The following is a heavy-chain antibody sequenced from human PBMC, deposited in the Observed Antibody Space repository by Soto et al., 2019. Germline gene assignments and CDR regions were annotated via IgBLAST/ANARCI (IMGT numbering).Heavy chain of an antibody. CDR1: GGSISSSSDY. CDR3: ARASYDFWSGYYESGMDV. V-gene: IGHV4-39*07. J-gene: IGHJ6*02. CDR2: IYYSGST. D-gene: IGHD3-3*01. Sequence: PSETLSLTCTVSGGSISSSSDYWGWIHQPPGKGLEWIGSIYYSGSTYYNPSLKSRVTISVDTSKNQFSLKLSSVTAADTAVYYCARASYDFWSGYYESGMDVWGQGTTVTVSS.